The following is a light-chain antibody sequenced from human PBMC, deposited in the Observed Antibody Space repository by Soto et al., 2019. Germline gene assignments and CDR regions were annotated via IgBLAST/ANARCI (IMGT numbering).Light chain of an antibody. J-gene: IGKJ5*01. CDR2: GAY. CDR3: QKYNSYPMT. V-gene: IGKV1-16*02. Sequence: DIQMTQSPSSLSASVGDRVTITCRASQGISTYLAWFQQKPGKAPKSLIYGAYSLQSGVPSKFSGSGSGTDFTLTISSLQPEDFGTYYCQKYNSYPMTFGQGTRLEI. CDR1: QGISTY.